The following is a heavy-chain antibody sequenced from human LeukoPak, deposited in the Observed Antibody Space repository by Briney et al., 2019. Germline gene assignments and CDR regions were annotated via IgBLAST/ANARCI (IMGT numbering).Heavy chain of an antibody. D-gene: IGHD2-15*01. V-gene: IGHV3-43*01. CDR1: GFTFVDYA. Sequence: QAGGSLRLSCAASGFTFVDYAMHWVRQGPGKGLEWVSLVSWDSDTTYYADSVNARFTISTDNTKNSLYLQMKSLRPEDTAFYYCAKVVSGVSQRFDSWGQGTLVTVSS. CDR2: VSWDSDTT. J-gene: IGHJ4*02. CDR3: AKVVSGVSQRFDS.